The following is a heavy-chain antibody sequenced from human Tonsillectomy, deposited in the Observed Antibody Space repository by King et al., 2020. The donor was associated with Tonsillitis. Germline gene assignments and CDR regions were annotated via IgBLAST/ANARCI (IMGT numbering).Heavy chain of an antibody. CDR2: INPSSGST. Sequence: QVQLVESGAEVKKPGASVKVSCKASGYTFTSYYMHWVRQAPGQGLEWMGIINPSSGSTTYAQRFQGRVTMTRDTSTSTVYMELSSLRSEDTAVYYCARAMAQVDDYWGQGTLVTVSS. V-gene: IGHV1-46*03. J-gene: IGHJ4*02. CDR1: GYTFTSYY. CDR3: ARAMAQVDDY. D-gene: IGHD3-10*01.